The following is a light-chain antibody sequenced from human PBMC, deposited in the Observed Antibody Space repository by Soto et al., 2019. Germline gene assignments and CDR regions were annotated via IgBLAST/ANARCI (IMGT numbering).Light chain of an antibody. J-gene: IGKJ4*01. Sequence: IQLTQSPSSLSASVGYRVTITCRASQGISSHLAWYQQKKGKAPKLLIYAASTLQSGVPSRFSGSGYGTDFNLTISSLQTEDFATYCCQQLASYPLTFGGGTKVDIK. CDR2: AAS. CDR3: QQLASYPLT. V-gene: IGKV1-9*01. CDR1: QGISSH.